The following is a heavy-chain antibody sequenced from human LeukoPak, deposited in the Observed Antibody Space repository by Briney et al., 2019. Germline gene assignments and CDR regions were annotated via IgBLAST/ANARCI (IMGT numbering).Heavy chain of an antibody. CDR3: ARDYYASGSYYSGPVDY. CDR2: IKQDGSEK. Sequence: GGSLRLSCAASGFTFSSYWMSWVRQAPGTGLGWVANIKQDGSEKYYVDSVKGRFTISRDNAKSSLFLQMNSLRAEDTAVYYCARDYYASGSYYSGPVDYWGQGTLVTVSS. J-gene: IGHJ4*02. CDR1: GFTFSSYW. V-gene: IGHV3-7*01. D-gene: IGHD3-10*01.